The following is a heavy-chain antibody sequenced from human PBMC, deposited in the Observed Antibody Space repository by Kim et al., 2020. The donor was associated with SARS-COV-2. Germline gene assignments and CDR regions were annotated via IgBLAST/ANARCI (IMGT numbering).Heavy chain of an antibody. CDR2: ISSSSSYI. D-gene: IGHD1-26*01. Sequence: GGSLRLSCAASGFTFSSYSMNWVRQAPGKGLEWVSSISSSSSYIYYADSVKGRFTISRDNAKNSLYLQMNSLRAEDTAVYYCAREIPVGATKVDAFDIWGQGTMVAVSS. CDR1: GFTFSSYS. J-gene: IGHJ3*02. V-gene: IGHV3-21*01. CDR3: AREIPVGATKVDAFDI.